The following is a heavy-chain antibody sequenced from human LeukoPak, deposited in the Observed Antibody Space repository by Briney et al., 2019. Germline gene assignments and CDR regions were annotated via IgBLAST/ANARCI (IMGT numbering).Heavy chain of an antibody. CDR3: AKDFGAHGAGGAFDI. Sequence: PGGSLRLSCAASGFTFSSYAMSWVRRAPGKGLEWVSAISGSGGSTYYADSVKGRFTISRDNSKNTLYLQMNSLRAEDTAVYYCAKDFGAHGAGGAFDIWGQGTMVTVSS. CDR2: ISGSGGST. J-gene: IGHJ3*02. V-gene: IGHV3-23*01. CDR1: GFTFSSYA. D-gene: IGHD3-10*01.